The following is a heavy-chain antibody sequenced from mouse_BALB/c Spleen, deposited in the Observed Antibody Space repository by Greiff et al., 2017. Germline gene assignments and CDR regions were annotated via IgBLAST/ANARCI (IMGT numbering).Heavy chain of an antibody. CDR3: ARERRGYYYGSSDAMDY. J-gene: IGHJ4*01. Sequence: EVQVVESGGGLVQPGGSLKLSCAASGFTFSSYGMSWVRQTPDKRLELVATINSNGGSTYYPDSVKGRFTISRDNAKNTLYLQMSSLKSEDTAMYYCARERRGYYYGSSDAMDYWGQGTSVTVSS. V-gene: IGHV5-6-3*01. D-gene: IGHD1-1*01. CDR1: GFTFSSYG. CDR2: INSNGGST.